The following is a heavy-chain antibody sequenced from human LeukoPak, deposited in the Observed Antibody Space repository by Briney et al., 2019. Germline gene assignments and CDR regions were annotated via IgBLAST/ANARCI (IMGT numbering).Heavy chain of an antibody. V-gene: IGHV5-51*01. D-gene: IGHD2-2*01. Sequence: GESLKISCKGSGYSFTSYWTGWVRQMPGKGLEWMGIIYPGDSDTRYSPSFQGQVTISADKSITTAYLQWSSLKASDTAMYYCARSIVVVPAAPDYWGQGTLVTVSS. CDR3: ARSIVVVPAAPDY. J-gene: IGHJ4*02. CDR2: IYPGDSDT. CDR1: GYSFTSYW.